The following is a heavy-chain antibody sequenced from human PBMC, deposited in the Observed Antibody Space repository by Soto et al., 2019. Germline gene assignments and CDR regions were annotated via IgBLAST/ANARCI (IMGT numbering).Heavy chain of an antibody. CDR3: ARDPMDIVVVPAALSFDD. CDR1: GFTFSSYG. Sequence: GGSLRLSCAASGFTFSSYGMHWVRQAPGKGLEWVAVIWYDGSNKYYADSVKGRFTISRDNSKNTLYLQMNSLRAEDTAVYYCARDPMDIVVVPAALSFDDWGQGTLVTVSS. V-gene: IGHV3-33*01. J-gene: IGHJ4*02. CDR2: IWYDGSNK. D-gene: IGHD2-2*03.